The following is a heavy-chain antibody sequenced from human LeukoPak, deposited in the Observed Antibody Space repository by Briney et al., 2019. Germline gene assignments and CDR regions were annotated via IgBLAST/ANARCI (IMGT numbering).Heavy chain of an antibody. CDR1: AASISNYY. D-gene: IGHD6-19*01. CDR3: AAEFSNEQWLDWDY. Sequence: KPSETLSLTCTVSAASISNYYWTWLGQPPPKGLEWIGYIYNSGSTNYNTSLKSRVTISMDTSKNQCSLKLSSVTAAGTAVYYCAAEFSNEQWLDWDYWGQGTLVTVSS. CDR2: IYNSGST. V-gene: IGHV4-59*01. J-gene: IGHJ4*02.